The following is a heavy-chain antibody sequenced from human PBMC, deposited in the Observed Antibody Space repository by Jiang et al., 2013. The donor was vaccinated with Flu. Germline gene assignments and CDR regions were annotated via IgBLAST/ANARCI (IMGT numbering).Heavy chain of an antibody. CDR1: GFIFNHFG. CDR3: ARNGGSGSPFEY. J-gene: IGHJ4*02. CDR2: IWYDEKNK. Sequence: VQLVESGGGVAQPGGSLRLSCAASGFIFNHFGMHWVRQAPGKGLEWVAVIWYDEKNKDYADSVKGRFTISRDRSNNTLYLQMDGLRAEDTAVYHCARNGGSGSPFEYWGQGTLVTVTA. V-gene: IGHV3-33*01. D-gene: IGHD6-19*01.